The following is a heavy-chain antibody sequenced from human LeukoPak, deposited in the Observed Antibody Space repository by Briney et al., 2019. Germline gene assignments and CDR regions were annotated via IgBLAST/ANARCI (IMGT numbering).Heavy chain of an antibody. D-gene: IGHD6-6*01. CDR3: AHRHSSSEVLRYYYFDY. CDR2: IYWDDDK. J-gene: IGHJ4*02. V-gene: IGHV2-5*02. Sequence: SGPTLVKPTQTLSLTCTFSGFSLSTSGVGVGWIRQPPGKALEWLALIYWDDDKRYSPSLKSRLTITKDTSKNQVVLTMTNMDPVDTATYYCAHRHSSSEVLRYYYFDYWGQGTLVTVSS. CDR1: GFSLSTSGVG.